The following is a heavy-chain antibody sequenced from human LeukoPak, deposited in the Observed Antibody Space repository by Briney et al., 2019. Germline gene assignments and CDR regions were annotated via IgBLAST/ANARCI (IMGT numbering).Heavy chain of an antibody. D-gene: IGHD1-26*01. Sequence: SETLSLTCTVSGGSISSYYWSWIRQPAGKGLEWIGRIYTSGSTSYNPSLKSRVTMSVDTSKNQFSLKLSSVTAADTAVYYCARDRYSGSYYWFDPWGQGTLVTVSS. CDR1: GGSISSYY. CDR3: ARDRYSGSYYWFDP. CDR2: IYTSGST. J-gene: IGHJ5*02. V-gene: IGHV4-4*07.